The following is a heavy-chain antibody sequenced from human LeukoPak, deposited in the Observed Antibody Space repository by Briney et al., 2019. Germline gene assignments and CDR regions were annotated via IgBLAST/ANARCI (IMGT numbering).Heavy chain of an antibody. Sequence: GGSLRLSCAASGFTVSSNYMTWVRQAPGKGLEWVSSLDSGGNTYYADSVKGRFSLSRDNSKNTLYLQMNSLRAEDTAVYYCASLSSSWYSRKDFQHWGQGTLVTVSS. CDR2: LDSGGNT. D-gene: IGHD6-13*01. J-gene: IGHJ1*01. V-gene: IGHV3-66*01. CDR1: GFTVSSNY. CDR3: ASLSSSWYSRKDFQH.